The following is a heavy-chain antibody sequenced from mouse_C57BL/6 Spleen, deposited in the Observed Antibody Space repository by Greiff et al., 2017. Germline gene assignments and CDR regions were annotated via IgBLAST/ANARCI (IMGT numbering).Heavy chain of an antibody. J-gene: IGHJ3*01. CDR2: INPSSGYT. D-gene: IGHD1-1*01. V-gene: IGHV1-7*01. CDR1: GYTFTSYW. CDR3: ARSGSSYGIWFAY. Sequence: QVQLKQSGAELAKPGASVKLSCKASGYTFTSYWMHWVKQRPGQGLEWIGYINPSSGYTKYNQKFKDKATLTADKSSSTAYMQLSSLTYEDSAVYYCARSGSSYGIWFAYWGQGTLVTVSA.